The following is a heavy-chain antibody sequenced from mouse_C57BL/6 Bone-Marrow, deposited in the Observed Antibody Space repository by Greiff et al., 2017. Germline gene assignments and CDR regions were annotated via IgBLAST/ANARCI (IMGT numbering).Heavy chain of an antibody. Sequence: QVQLQQSGPGLVQPSQSLSITCTVSGFSLTSYGVHWVRQSPGQGLEWLGVIWSGGSTDYNAAFISRLSISKDNSNSQVFFKMNSLQAEDTAIYYCARRGLRDAMDYWGQGTSVTVSS. J-gene: IGHJ4*01. D-gene: IGHD1-1*01. CDR3: ARRGLRDAMDY. V-gene: IGHV2-2*01. CDR1: GFSLTSYG. CDR2: IWSGGST.